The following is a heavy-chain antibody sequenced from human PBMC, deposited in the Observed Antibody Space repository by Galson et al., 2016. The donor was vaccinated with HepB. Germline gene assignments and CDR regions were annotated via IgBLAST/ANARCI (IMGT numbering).Heavy chain of an antibody. J-gene: IGHJ4*02. CDR3: ARGGSFSGALEN. CDR1: GDSISTDVYY. Sequence: LSLTCTVSGDSISTDVYYWNWIRQPPGKGLQWIGYICYTGNTYYNPPLKSRFTISVDTSKNQFSLKLTSLTAADTAVYYCARGGSFSGALENWGQGTLVTVSS. V-gene: IGHV4-30-4*01. D-gene: IGHD1-26*01. CDR2: ICYTGNT.